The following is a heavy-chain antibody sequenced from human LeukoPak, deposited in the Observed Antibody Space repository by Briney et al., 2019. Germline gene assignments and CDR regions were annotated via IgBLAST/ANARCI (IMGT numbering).Heavy chain of an antibody. CDR2: IFYSGST. V-gene: IGHV4-39*01. Sequence: SETLSLTCTVSGGSISSSSYYWGWIRQPPGKGLEWIGSIFYSGSTYYNPSLQSRVTISVDTSKNQFSLKLSSVTAADTAVYYCARSTVTTWVGDFDYWGQGTLLTVSS. CDR1: GGSISSSSYY. J-gene: IGHJ4*02. CDR3: ARSTVTTWVGDFDY. D-gene: IGHD4-17*01.